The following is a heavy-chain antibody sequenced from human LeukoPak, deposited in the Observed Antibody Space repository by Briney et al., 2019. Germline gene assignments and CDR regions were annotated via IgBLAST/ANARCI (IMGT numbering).Heavy chain of an antibody. CDR3: ASRIAARPPSYYYYGMDV. CDR2: INHSGST. D-gene: IGHD6-6*01. CDR1: GGSFSGYY. J-gene: IGHJ6*02. V-gene: IGHV4-34*01. Sequence: KPSETLSLTCAVYGGSFSGYYWSWIRQPPGKGLEWIGEINHSGSTNYNPSLKSRVTISVDTSKNQFSLKLSSVTAADTAVYYCASRIAARPPSYYYYGMDVWGQGTTVTVSS.